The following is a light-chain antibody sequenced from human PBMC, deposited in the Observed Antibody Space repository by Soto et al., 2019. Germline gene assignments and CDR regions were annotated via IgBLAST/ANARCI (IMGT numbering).Light chain of an antibody. CDR1: QSISYY. Sequence: DIQMTQSPSSLSASVGDRVTITCRASQSISYYLNWYQQKPGKAPKLLIYTASSLQGGVPSRFSGSGSGTDFTLTISSLQPEDFATYYCQQTYSTLITFGQGTRLEIK. V-gene: IGKV1-39*01. CDR3: QQTYSTLIT. CDR2: TAS. J-gene: IGKJ5*01.